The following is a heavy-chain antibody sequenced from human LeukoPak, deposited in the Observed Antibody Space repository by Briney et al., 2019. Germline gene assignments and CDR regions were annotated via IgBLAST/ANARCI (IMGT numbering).Heavy chain of an antibody. J-gene: IGHJ4*02. Sequence: GGSLRLSCSASGFIFTTYTMYWVRQAPGKGLEFVSVVNGNGDTSYYTDSVKGRFTISRDNSKNTLYLQMSSLRAEDTAVYYCVGDQVDDTGYLRWGQGTRVAVSA. CDR1: GFIFTTYT. CDR3: VGDQVDDTGYLR. V-gene: IGHV3-64D*06. CDR2: VNGNGDTS. D-gene: IGHD3-9*01.